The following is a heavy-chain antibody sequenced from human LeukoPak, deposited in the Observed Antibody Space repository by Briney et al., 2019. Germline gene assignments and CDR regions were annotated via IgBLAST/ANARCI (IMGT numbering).Heavy chain of an antibody. CDR3: ARDGDTSGYSD. Sequence: GGSLRLSCVASGFTFGIYWMSWVRQAPGKGLEWVANINQDGGDKYYVDSVKGRFTISRDNAKNSLYLQMNSLRVEDTATYYCARDGDTSGYSDWGQGTLVTVSS. CDR2: INQDGGDK. D-gene: IGHD3-22*01. J-gene: IGHJ4*02. V-gene: IGHV3-7*01. CDR1: GFTFGIYW.